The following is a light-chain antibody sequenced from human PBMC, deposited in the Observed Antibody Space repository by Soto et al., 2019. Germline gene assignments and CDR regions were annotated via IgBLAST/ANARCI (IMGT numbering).Light chain of an antibody. J-gene: IGKJ1*01. CDR1: QSITRN. CDR3: QQYNNWPMWT. CDR2: GAS. V-gene: IGKV3-15*01. Sequence: EIMITQSPATLSVYPGERATLSCRASQSITRNLAWYQQSPGQAPRLLIYGASTRATGIPARFSGSGSGTEFTLTINSLQSEDFAVYYCQQYNNWPMWTFGQGTKVDI.